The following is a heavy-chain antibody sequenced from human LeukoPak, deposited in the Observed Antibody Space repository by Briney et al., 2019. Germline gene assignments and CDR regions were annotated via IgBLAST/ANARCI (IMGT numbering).Heavy chain of an antibody. J-gene: IGHJ4*02. CDR3: ARQASRLWLGEGGFDY. V-gene: IGHV3-7*01. D-gene: IGHD3-10*01. CDR1: GFTFSDYW. Sequence: GGSLRLSCAASGFTFSDYWMTWVRQATGKGLEWMANIKTDGSDKAYVDYVKGRFTISRDNAKNSVYLQMNSLRDEDTAVYYCARQASRLWLGEGGFDYGDRGTLVTVSS. CDR2: IKTDGSDK.